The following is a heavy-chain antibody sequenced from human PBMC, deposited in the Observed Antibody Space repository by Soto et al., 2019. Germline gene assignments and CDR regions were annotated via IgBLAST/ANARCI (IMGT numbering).Heavy chain of an antibody. CDR1: GFTFSSYS. V-gene: IGHV3-23*01. D-gene: IGHD3-3*01. J-gene: IGHJ5*02. CDR2: ISGSGDYT. Sequence: HPGGSLRLSCAASGFTFSSYSMTWVRQAPGKGLEWVSDISGSGDYTNYADSVKGRFTIFRDNSKNTLYLQMNSLRAEDTAVYYCAKARGDRGYYSNYFDPWGQGTLVTVSS. CDR3: AKARGDRGYYSNYFDP.